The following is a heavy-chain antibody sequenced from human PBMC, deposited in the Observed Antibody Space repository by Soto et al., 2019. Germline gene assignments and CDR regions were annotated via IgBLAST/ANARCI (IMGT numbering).Heavy chain of an antibody. CDR1: GTSISSSHW. V-gene: IGHV4-4*02. CDR2: IYHSGMT. D-gene: IGHD2-15*01. CDR3: ATLPPRIVVKVSDIPT. Sequence: QVQLRQSGPGLVKPSGTLSLTCAVSGTSISSSHWWTWVRQSPGKGLEWIGQIYHSGMTNYNPSLKSRVTISVDKSNNQFSLKMTSVTAADTAVYYCATLPPRIVVKVSDIPTWGRGTLVAVSS. J-gene: IGHJ5*02.